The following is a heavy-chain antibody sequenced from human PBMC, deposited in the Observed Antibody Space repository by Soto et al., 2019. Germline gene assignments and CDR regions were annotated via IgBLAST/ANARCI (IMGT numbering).Heavy chain of an antibody. CDR2: INPNNGNT. J-gene: IGHJ5*02. Sequence: ASVKVSCKASGYTFTSYGISWVRQAPGQGLEWMGWINPNNGNTNYAQKFQGRVTMTRNTSISTAYMELSSLRSEDTAVYYCARGSKGSSWYAYWFDPWGQGTLVTVSS. D-gene: IGHD6-13*01. CDR3: ARGSKGSSWYAYWFDP. V-gene: IGHV1-8*02. CDR1: GYTFTSYG.